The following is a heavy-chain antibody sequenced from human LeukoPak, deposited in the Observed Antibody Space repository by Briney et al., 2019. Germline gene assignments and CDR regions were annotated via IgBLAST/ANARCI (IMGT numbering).Heavy chain of an antibody. Sequence: GGSLRLSCAASGFTFTTYWMSWVRQAPGKGLEWVANINQGGTEKFYVDSVKGRFTISRDNAKNSLYLQMNSLRVEDTAVYYCAKVAKYYYGSETYYFFEHWGQGTPVTASS. CDR2: INQGGTEK. CDR3: AKVAKYYYGSETYYFFEH. V-gene: IGHV3-7*01. CDR1: GFTFTTYW. D-gene: IGHD3-10*01. J-gene: IGHJ4*02.